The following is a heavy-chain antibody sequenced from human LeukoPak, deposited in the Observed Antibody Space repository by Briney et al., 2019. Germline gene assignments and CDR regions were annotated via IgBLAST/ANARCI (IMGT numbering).Heavy chain of an antibody. V-gene: IGHV1-2*02. D-gene: IGHD3-10*01. CDR1: GYTFTGYY. Sequence: ASVKVSCKASGYTFTGYYMHWVRQAPGQGLQWMGWINPNGGDTNYAQKFQGRVTMTRDTSISTAYMELSRLRSDDTAVYYCARAYGSGSYYANDYWGQGTLVTVSS. CDR3: ARAYGSGSYYANDY. J-gene: IGHJ4*02. CDR2: INPNGGDT.